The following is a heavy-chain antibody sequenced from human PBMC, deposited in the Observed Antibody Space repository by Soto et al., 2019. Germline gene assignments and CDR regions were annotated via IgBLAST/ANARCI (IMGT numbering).Heavy chain of an antibody. J-gene: IGHJ5*02. CDR3: ARARSLWGVTSNWFDP. CDR2: INHSGST. V-gene: IGHV4-34*01. D-gene: IGHD3-10*01. CDR1: GESFSGYY. Sequence: QVQLQQWGAGLLKPSETLSLSCADYGESFSGYYWSWIRQPPGKGLEWIGEINHSGSTNYNPSLKSRVTISVDTSKNQFSLKLSSVTAADTAVYYCARARSLWGVTSNWFDPWGQGTRVTVSS.